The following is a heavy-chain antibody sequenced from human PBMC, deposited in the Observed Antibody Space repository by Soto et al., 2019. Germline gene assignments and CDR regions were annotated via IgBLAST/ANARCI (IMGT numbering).Heavy chain of an antibody. CDR2: IYYSGST. CDR1: GGSISSSSYY. V-gene: IGHV4-39*01. CDR3: ASSLGGRDYYYFCMDV. J-gene: IGHJ6*02. Sequence: QLQLQESGPGLVKSSETLSLTCTVSGGSISSSSYYWGWIRQPPGKGLEWIGSIYYSGSTYYNPSLKSRVTISVDTSKNQFSLRLSSGTAADTAVYYCASSLGGRDYYYFCMDVWGQGTTVTVSS. D-gene: IGHD3-16*01.